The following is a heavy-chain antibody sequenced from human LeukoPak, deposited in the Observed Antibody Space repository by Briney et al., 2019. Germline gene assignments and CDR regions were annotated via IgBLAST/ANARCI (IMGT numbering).Heavy chain of an antibody. Sequence: SETLSLTCIVSGASISSSNYYWGWIRQPAGKGLEWIGRIYTSGSTNYNPSLKCRVTMSVDTSKNQFSLKLSSVTAADTAVYYCAREVGAVAGTSLDAFGIWGQGTMVTVSS. J-gene: IGHJ3*02. V-gene: IGHV4-61*02. CDR3: AREVGAVAGTSLDAFGI. CDR1: GASISSSNYY. D-gene: IGHD6-19*01. CDR2: IYTSGST.